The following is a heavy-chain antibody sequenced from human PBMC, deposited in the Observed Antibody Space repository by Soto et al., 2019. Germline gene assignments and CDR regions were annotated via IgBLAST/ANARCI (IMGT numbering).Heavy chain of an antibody. CDR2: ISAYNGNT. V-gene: IGHV1-18*01. Sequence: ASVKVSCKASGYTFTSYGISWVRQAPGQGLEWMGWISAYNGNTNYAQHLQGRVTMTTDTSTSTAYMELRSLRSDDTAVYYCARYTEWVLGHHYHYPMDVWGQATPVTVSS. CDR1: GYTFTSYG. J-gene: IGHJ6*02. D-gene: IGHD3-3*01. CDR3: ARYTEWVLGHHYHYPMDV.